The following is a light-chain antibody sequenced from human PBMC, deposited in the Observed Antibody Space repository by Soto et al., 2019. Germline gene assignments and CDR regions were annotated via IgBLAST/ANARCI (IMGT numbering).Light chain of an antibody. CDR3: QQRSNWPPWT. Sequence: EIVLTQSPATLSLSPGERATLSCRASQSVSSYLAWYQQKPGQAPRLLIYDASNRATGIPARFSGSGSGTDFTLTISRLEPEDFAVYYCQQRSNWPPWTFGQGTKFEIK. V-gene: IGKV3-11*01. J-gene: IGKJ1*01. CDR1: QSVSSY. CDR2: DAS.